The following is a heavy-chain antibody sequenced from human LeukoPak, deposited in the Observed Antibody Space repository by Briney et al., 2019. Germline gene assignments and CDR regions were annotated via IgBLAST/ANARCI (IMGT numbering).Heavy chain of an antibody. D-gene: IGHD2-15*01. J-gene: IGHJ4*02. Sequence: GRSLRLSCAASGFTFRSHSMQWVRQAPGKGLEWVSHISSSGSTIYYADSVNGRFTISRDNAKESLYLQMSSLRDDDTGVYYCVFPYWQDLDHWGQGPRVTVPS. CDR1: GFTFRSHS. V-gene: IGHV3-48*02. CDR3: VFPYWQDLDH. CDR2: ISSSGSTI.